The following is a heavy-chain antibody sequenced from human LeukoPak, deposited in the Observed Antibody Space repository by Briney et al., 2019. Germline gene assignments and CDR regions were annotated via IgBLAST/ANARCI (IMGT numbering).Heavy chain of an antibody. D-gene: IGHD3-3*01. J-gene: IGHJ4*02. CDR1: GYSISSGYY. Sequence: SETLSLTCTVSGYSISSGYYWGWIRQPPGKGLEWIGSLYHSGSTYYNPSLKSRVTISVDTSKNQFSLKLSSVTAADTAVYYCACGHTYYDFWSGTVDYWGQGTLVTVSS. V-gene: IGHV4-38-2*02. CDR3: ACGHTYYDFWSGTVDY. CDR2: LYHSGST.